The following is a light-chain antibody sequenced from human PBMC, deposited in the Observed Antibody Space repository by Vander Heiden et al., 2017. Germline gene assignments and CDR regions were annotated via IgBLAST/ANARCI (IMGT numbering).Light chain of an antibody. CDR3: QQYNSSPWT. V-gene: IGKV1-5*01. J-gene: IGKJ1*01. Sequence: DIQMTQSPSTLSASVGDRVTITCRASQSISSWLAWYQQKPGKAPKLLIYDASSLESGVPSRFSGSGSGTEFTLTISSLQPDDFATYYCQQYNSSPWTFGQGIKVEIK. CDR2: DAS. CDR1: QSISSW.